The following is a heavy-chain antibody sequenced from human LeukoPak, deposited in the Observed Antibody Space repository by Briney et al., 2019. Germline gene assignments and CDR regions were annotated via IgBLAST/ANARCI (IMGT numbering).Heavy chain of an antibody. CDR3: ARANGQLWTTPDY. CDR1: GFTFSSYG. Sequence: GGSLRLSCAASGFTFSSYGMHWVRQPQGEGLEWVAVISYDGSKKSPAESVKGRFTISRDNSKNTLYLQMNSLRPEDTAVYFCARANGQLWTTPDYWGQGTLVTISS. CDR2: ISYDGSKK. J-gene: IGHJ4*02. V-gene: IGHV3-30*03. D-gene: IGHD5-18*01.